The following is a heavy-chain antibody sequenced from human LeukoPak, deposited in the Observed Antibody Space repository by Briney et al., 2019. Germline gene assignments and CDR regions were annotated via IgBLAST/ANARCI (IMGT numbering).Heavy chain of an antibody. CDR1: GGSISSYY. J-gene: IGHJ5*02. CDR3: ASLKEGGAAHWFDP. Sequence: PSETLSLTCTVSGGSISSYYWSWIRQPPGKGLEWIGYIYYSGSTNCNPSLKSRVTISVDTSKNQFSLKLSSVTAADTAMYYCASLKEGGAAHWFDPWGQGTLVTVSS. CDR2: IYYSGST. D-gene: IGHD6-6*01. V-gene: IGHV4-59*08.